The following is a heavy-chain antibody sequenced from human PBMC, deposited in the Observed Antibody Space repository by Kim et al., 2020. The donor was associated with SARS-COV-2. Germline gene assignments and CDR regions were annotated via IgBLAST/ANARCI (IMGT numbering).Heavy chain of an antibody. V-gene: IGHV3-30*04. CDR1: GFTFSSYA. CDR3: ARDRIAARTSYFDY. CDR2: ISYDGSNK. D-gene: IGHD6-6*01. Sequence: GGSLRLSCAASGFTFSSYAMHWVRQAPGKGLEWVAVISYDGSNKYYADSVKGRFTISRDNSKNTLYLQMNSLRAEDTAVYYCARDRIAARTSYFDYWGQG. J-gene: IGHJ4*02.